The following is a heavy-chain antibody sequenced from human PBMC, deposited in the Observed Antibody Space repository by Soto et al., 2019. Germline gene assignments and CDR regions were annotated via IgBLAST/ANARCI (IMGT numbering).Heavy chain of an antibody. J-gene: IGHJ6*02. CDR2: ISGSGSTI. CDR3: AREVTVFGLIIRKPMDV. Sequence: EVQLVESGGGLVQPGGSLRLSCAASGFTFSGYKMNWVRQAPGKGLEWISYISGSGSTIYYADSVKGRFTISRDNAKKTLYLQMNSIRVEDTAVDLCAREVTVFGLIIRKPMDVWGQGTTVTVSS. V-gene: IGHV3-48*03. D-gene: IGHD3-3*01. CDR1: GFTFSGYK.